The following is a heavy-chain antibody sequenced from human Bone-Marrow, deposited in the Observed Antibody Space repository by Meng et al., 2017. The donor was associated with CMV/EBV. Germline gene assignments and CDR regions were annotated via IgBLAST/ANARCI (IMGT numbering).Heavy chain of an antibody. Sequence: SETPSLTCTVSGGSISSSSYYWGWIRQPPGKGLEWIGSIYYSGSTYYNPSLKSRVTISVDTSKNQFSLKLSSVTAADTAVYYCMTPEAVAGMRAHWGEGTLVTVSS. CDR1: GGSISSSSYY. V-gene: IGHV4-39*05. D-gene: IGHD6-19*01. J-gene: IGHJ4*02. CDR3: MTPEAVAGMRAH. CDR2: IYYSGST.